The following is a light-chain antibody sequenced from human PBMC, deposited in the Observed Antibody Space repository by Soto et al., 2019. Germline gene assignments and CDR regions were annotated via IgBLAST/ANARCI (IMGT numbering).Light chain of an antibody. V-gene: IGLV2-8*01. CDR2: EVS. Sequence: ALTQPPSASGSPGQSVPISCTGTSSDVGGYNYVSWYQQHPGKAPKLMIYEVSKRPSGVPDRFSGSKSGNTASLTVSGLQAEDEADYYCSSYAGSNNVVFGGGTKLTVL. CDR1: SSDVGGYNY. CDR3: SSYAGSNNVV. J-gene: IGLJ2*01.